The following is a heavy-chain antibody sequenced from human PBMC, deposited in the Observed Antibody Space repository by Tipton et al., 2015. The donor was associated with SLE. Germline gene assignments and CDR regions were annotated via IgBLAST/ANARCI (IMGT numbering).Heavy chain of an antibody. J-gene: IGHJ3*02. D-gene: IGHD1-26*01. V-gene: IGHV4-59*06. CDR1: GGSITNHY. CDR2: IHYSGTT. Sequence: TLSLTCTVSGGSITNHYWNWIRQLPGKGLEWVGNIHYSGTTYYNPSLKSRVTISVDTSRTQFSLKLSSVTAADAAVYYCARALGVDAFDIWSQGTMVTVSS. CDR3: ARALGVDAFDI.